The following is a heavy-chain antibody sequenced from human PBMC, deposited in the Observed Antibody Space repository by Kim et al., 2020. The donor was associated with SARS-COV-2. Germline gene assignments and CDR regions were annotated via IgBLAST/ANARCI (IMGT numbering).Heavy chain of an antibody. V-gene: IGHV4-59*13. J-gene: IGHJ6*02. D-gene: IGHD1-7*01. CDR1: GGSISSYY. CDR3: ARGGTTALGYYYYYGMDV. CDR2: IYYSGST. Sequence: SETLSLTCTVSGGSISSYYWSWIRQPPGKGLEWIGYIYYSGSTNYNPSLKSRVTISVDTSKNQFSLKLSSVTAADTAVYYCARGGTTALGYYYYYGMDVWGQGTTVTVSS.